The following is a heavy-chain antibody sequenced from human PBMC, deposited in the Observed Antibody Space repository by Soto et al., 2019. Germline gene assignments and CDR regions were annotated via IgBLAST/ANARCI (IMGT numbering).Heavy chain of an antibody. Sequence: EVQLVESGGGLVQPGGSLRLSCAASGFTFSSYWMHWVRQAPGKGLVWVSRINSDGGSTSYAASVKGRFTISRDNAKNTLYLQMNSLRAEDTDVYYCARDVSFPYYYGMDVWGQGTTVTVSS. CDR1: GFTFSSYW. V-gene: IGHV3-74*01. D-gene: IGHD2-8*01. CDR3: ARDVSFPYYYGMDV. CDR2: INSDGGST. J-gene: IGHJ6*02.